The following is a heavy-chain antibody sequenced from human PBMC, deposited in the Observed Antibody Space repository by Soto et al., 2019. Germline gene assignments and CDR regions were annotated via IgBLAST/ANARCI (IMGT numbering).Heavy chain of an antibody. CDR2: IYYSESH. D-gene: IGHD3-22*01. J-gene: IGHJ4*02. Sequence: QVQLRESGPGLVKASETLSLTCSVSGGSVSSPSYYWSWIRQPPGEGLEWIGYIYYSESHNYNPSLKSRVTMSVDTSKNQFSLKLSSVNAADTAVYYCALLPPYYYESSGWGQGTLVTVSS. CDR3: ALLPPYYYESSG. CDR1: GGSVSSPSYY. V-gene: IGHV4-61*01.